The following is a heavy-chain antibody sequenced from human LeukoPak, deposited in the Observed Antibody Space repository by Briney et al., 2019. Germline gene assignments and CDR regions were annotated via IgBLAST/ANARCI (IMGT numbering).Heavy chain of an antibody. CDR2: INVKSGAT. J-gene: IGHJ4*02. CDR1: GYTFIDYY. CDR3: ARVGRESSTGWLDY. D-gene: IGHD6-19*01. V-gene: IGHV1-2*06. Sequence: ASVKVSCKASGYTFIDYYFNWVRQAPGQGPEWMGRINVKSGATDYAQKFQGRDTVTRDTSISTAYMELSSLRSDDTAVYYCARVGRESSTGWLDYWGQGTLVTVSS.